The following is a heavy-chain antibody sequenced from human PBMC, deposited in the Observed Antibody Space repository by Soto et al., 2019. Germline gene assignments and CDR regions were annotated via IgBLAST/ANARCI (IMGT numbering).Heavy chain of an antibody. V-gene: IGHV3-23*01. CDR2: IRASGDST. CDR3: AKGGYTSYYDS. D-gene: IGHD5-18*01. J-gene: IGHJ4*02. Sequence: EVQLLESGGGLVQSGGSLRLSCAASGFTFRNYAMTWVRQAPGKGLEWVSTIRASGDSTYYADSVKGRITIPRDNSKNPVYLHMNSLEAEDTAVYFCAKGGYTSYYDSWGQGILVTVSS. CDR1: GFTFRNYA.